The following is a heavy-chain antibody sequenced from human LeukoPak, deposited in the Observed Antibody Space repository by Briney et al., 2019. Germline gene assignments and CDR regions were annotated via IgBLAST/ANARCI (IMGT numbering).Heavy chain of an antibody. Sequence: PSETLSLTCSVSGGSIRNHFWSWIRLPPGKGLEWIGNIYYTTNPNYSPSLASRVTISVDTSKNQLSLNLNSVSAADTAIDYCARDRNYFDAWGQGTRVTVSS. V-gene: IGHV4-59*11. J-gene: IGHJ5*02. CDR1: GGSIRNHF. CDR2: IYYTTNP. D-gene: IGHD4-11*01. CDR3: ARDRNYFDA.